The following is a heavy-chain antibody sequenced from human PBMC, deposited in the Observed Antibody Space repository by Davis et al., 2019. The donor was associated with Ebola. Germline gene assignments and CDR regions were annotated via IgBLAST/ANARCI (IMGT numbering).Heavy chain of an antibody. V-gene: IGHV4-59*01. D-gene: IGHD2-2*03. CDR2: IYYSGST. Sequence: MPSETLSLTCTVSGGSISSYYWSWIRQPPGKGLEWIGYIYYSGSTNYNPSLKSRVTISVDTSKNQFSLKLSSVTAADTAVYYCARELDWFDPWGQGTLVTVSS. CDR3: ARELDWFDP. J-gene: IGHJ5*02. CDR1: GGSISSYY.